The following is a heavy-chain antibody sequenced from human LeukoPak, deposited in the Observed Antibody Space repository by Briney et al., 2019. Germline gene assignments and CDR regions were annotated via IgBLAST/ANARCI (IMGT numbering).Heavy chain of an antibody. Sequence: ASVKVSCKTSGHSASDYYMHWVRQAPGQGLEWMGWINPNTGGTKYAQEFQGRVTMTGDTSISIVHMELRSLTYDDTAMYYCATPVPGYGALDVWGQGTMVTVSS. CDR2: INPNTGGT. CDR1: GHSASDYY. V-gene: IGHV1-2*02. D-gene: IGHD3-9*01. J-gene: IGHJ3*01. CDR3: ATPVPGYGALDV.